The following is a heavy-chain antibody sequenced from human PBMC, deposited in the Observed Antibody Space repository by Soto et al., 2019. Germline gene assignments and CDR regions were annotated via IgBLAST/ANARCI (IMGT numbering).Heavy chain of an antibody. CDR2: ISSAGRT. Sequence: EVQLLESGGGLVQPGGSLRLSCVASGFTFSNYAMSWVRQAPGKGLEWVSAISSAGRTYYADSVKGRFTISSDNSKNTLYLQMNSPRAEDTASLYCAKAESSYASGWYAYWGQGTLVTVAS. CDR1: GFTFSNYA. D-gene: IGHD6-19*01. CDR3: AKAESSYASGWYAY. V-gene: IGHV3-23*01. J-gene: IGHJ1*01.